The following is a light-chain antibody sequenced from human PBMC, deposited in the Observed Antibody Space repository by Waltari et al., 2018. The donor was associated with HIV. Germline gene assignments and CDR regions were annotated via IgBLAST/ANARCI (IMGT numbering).Light chain of an antibody. V-gene: IGLV1-44*01. Sequence: QSLLTQSPSASGTPGQRVNISCFGTSSNIGRRPVNWYQPFPGTPPKLLIFSNTERPSGVPDRFSGSKSGTSASLAISGLHSQDEADYYCSAWDVTLNGLVFGGGTRLSVL. CDR2: SNT. CDR3: SAWDVTLNGLV. J-gene: IGLJ2*01. CDR1: SSNIGRRP.